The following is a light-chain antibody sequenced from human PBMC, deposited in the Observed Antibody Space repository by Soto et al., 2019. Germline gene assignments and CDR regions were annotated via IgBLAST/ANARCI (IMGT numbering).Light chain of an antibody. CDR1: SSDVGGYNY. V-gene: IGLV2-14*01. CDR2: EIS. J-gene: IGLJ1*01. CDR3: SSYTGSRTI. Sequence: QSALTQPASVSGSPGQSITISCTGTSSDVGGYNYVSWYQQHPGTAPKLMIYEISNRPSGVSNRFSGSKSDNTASLTISGLQAEDEADYYCSSYTGSRTIFGTGTKATVL.